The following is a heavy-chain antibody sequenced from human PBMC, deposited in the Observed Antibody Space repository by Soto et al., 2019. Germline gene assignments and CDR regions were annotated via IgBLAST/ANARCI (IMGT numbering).Heavy chain of an antibody. J-gene: IGHJ4*02. CDR1: GYTFTSYA. Sequence: QVQLVQSGAEEKKPGASVKVSCKASGYTFTSYAMHWVRQAPGQRLEWMGWINAGNGNTKYSQKFQGRVTITRDTSVSTAYLELSRLRSEDTAVYYCARAVAVPADFDYWGQGTLVTVSS. CDR3: ARAVAVPADFDY. V-gene: IGHV1-3*05. CDR2: INAGNGNT. D-gene: IGHD6-19*01.